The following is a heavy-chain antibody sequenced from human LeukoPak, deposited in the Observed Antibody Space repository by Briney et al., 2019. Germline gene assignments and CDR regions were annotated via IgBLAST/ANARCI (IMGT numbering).Heavy chain of an antibody. V-gene: IGHV3-74*01. CDR3: VREAGGTYAFDV. D-gene: IGHD3-16*01. CDR1: GFTFNTYW. CDR2: IDGDGSRA. J-gene: IGHJ3*01. Sequence: GGSLRLSCAASGFTFNTYWMHWVRQGPGEGLVWVSRIDGDGSRASYADSVKGRFTISRDNAKNTLYLQMNSPRPEDTAVYFCVREAGGTYAFDVWGQGTIVTVSS.